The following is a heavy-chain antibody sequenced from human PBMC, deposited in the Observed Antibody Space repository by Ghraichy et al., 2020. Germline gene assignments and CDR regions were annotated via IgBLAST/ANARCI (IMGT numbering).Heavy chain of an antibody. CDR1: GGPINSYY. J-gene: IGHJ4*02. D-gene: IGHD6-19*01. Sequence: SETLSLTCTVSGGPINSYYWSWIRQPPGKGLEWIGYIYDSGSTNYNPSLKSRVTISVDASKNQYSLKLSSVTAADTAVYFCAVIGYSSDWSFDFWGQGTLVTVSS. CDR3: AVIGYSSDWSFDF. V-gene: IGHV4-59*01. CDR2: IYDSGST.